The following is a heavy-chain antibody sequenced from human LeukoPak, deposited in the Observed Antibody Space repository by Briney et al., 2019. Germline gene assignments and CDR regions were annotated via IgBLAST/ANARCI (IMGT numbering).Heavy chain of an antibody. CDR2: ISSSGSTI. V-gene: IGHV3-48*04. D-gene: IGHD3-10*01. J-gene: IGHJ4*02. CDR1: GFTFSSYS. Sequence: GGSLRLSCAASGFTFSSYSMNWVRQAPGKGLEWVSYISSSGSTIYYADSVKGRFTISRDNAKNSLYLQMNSLRAEDTAVYYCASQAGFLFDYWGQGTLVIVSS. CDR3: ASQAGFLFDY.